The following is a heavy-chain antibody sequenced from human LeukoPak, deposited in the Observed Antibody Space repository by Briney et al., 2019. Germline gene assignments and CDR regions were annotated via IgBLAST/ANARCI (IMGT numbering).Heavy chain of an antibody. J-gene: IGHJ4*02. D-gene: IGHD3-16*01. CDR1: GFTFLSYA. CDR2: ISYDGTKE. Sequence: QAGRSLRLSRATSGFTFLSYAMHWVRQAPGKGLEWVAVISYDGTKEYYADSVKGRFTISRDDSKKTLYLQMNSLSVDDTAVYYRAKDFVQWSDPFGTSPDYWGQGTPVTVSP. V-gene: IGHV3-30*18. CDR3: AKDFVQWSDPFGTSPDY.